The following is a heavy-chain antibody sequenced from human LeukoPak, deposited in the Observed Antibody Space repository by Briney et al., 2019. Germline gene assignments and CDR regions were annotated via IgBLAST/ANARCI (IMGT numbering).Heavy chain of an antibody. CDR1: GFTFDDYA. CDR3: AREHDYGDYCFDY. D-gene: IGHD4-17*01. J-gene: IGHJ4*02. CDR2: ISWNSGSI. Sequence: GRSLRLSCAASGFTFDDYAMHWVRQAPGKGLEWVSGISWNSGSIGYADSAKGRFTISRDNSKNTLYLQMNSLRAEDTAVYYCAREHDYGDYCFDYWGQGTLVTVSS. V-gene: IGHV3-9*01.